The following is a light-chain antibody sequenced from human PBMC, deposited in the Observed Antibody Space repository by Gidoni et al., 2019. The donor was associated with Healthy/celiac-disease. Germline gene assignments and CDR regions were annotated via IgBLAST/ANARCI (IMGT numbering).Light chain of an antibody. CDR3: QQYYSTLPIT. CDR2: WAS. Sequence: DIVMTQSQDSLAVSLGERATINCKSSQSVLYSSNNKNYLAWYQQKPGQPPKLLIYWASTRESGVPDRVSGSGSGTDFTLTISSLQAEDVAVYYCQQYYSTLPITFGQGTRLEIK. V-gene: IGKV4-1*01. CDR1: QSVLYSSNNKNY. J-gene: IGKJ5*01.